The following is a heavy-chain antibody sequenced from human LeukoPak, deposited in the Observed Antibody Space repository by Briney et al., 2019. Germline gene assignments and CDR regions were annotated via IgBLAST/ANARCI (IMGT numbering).Heavy chain of an antibody. CDR1: GFTFSTYG. V-gene: IGHV3-30*18. CDR2: ISYDGSNK. D-gene: IGHD5-18*01. CDR3: AKSPLKGYNFGFRLVY. J-gene: IGHJ4*02. Sequence: GGSLRLSRAASGFTFSTYGMHWVRQAPGKGLEWVAVISYDGSNKYYADSVKGRFTISRDNSKNTLHLQINTLRAEDTAVYFCAKSPLKGYNFGFRLVYWGQGTLVTVSS.